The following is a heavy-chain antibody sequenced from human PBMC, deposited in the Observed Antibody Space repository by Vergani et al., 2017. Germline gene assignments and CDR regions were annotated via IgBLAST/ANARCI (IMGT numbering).Heavy chain of an antibody. CDR1: GGTFSSDA. J-gene: IGHJ4*02. Sequence: QVQLVQSGAEVKKTGSSVKVSCKASGGTFSSDAISWVRQAPGQGLEWMGRIISIFGTANYAQKFQGRVTTTADESTSTAYMELSSLRSEDTAVYYCARGGQQLVLGYWGQGTLVTVSS. D-gene: IGHD6-13*01. CDR3: ARGGQQLVLGY. CDR2: IISIFGTA. V-gene: IGHV1-69*13.